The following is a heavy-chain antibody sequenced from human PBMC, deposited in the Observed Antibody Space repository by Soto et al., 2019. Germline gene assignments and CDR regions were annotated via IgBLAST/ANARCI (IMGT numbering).Heavy chain of an antibody. CDR2: MYHRGSA. D-gene: IGHD3-22*01. Sequence: SETLSLTCDVSNFSISNGYYWSLIRQPPGRGLEWIGSMYHRGSAYYNPSLAGRVSISIDTSKNQFSLSLTSVTAADTAVYFCAREAFHYYATTGFYSDYWGRGTLVTVSS. J-gene: IGHJ4*02. CDR1: NFSISNGYY. CDR3: AREAFHYYATTGFYSDY. V-gene: IGHV4-38-2*02.